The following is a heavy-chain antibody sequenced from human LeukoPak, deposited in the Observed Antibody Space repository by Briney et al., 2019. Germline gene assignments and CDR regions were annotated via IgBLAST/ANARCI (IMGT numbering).Heavy chain of an antibody. CDR3: SRSLKY. V-gene: IGHV3-7*01. CDR2: IKEVGRVT. CDR1: GFTFSTSW. J-gene: IGHJ4*02. Sequence: GGSLRLSCAASGFTFSTSWMDWVRQAPGKGLEWVANIKEVGRVTHTVDSAKGRFTFSRANARGSLYLKVEPWRVQDTAIYYCSRSLKYWGPGILVTVSS.